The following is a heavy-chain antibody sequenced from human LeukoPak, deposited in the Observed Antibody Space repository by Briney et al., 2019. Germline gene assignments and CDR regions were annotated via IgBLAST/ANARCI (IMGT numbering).Heavy chain of an antibody. J-gene: IGHJ4*02. CDR3: AVEMATRGYYFDY. Sequence: SVKVSCKASGGTFSSYAISCVRQAPGQGLEWMGRIIPILGIANYAQKFQGRVTITADKSTSTAYMELSSLRSEDTAVYYCAVEMATRGYYFDYWGQGTLVTVSS. CDR1: GGTFSSYA. V-gene: IGHV1-69*04. CDR2: IIPILGIA. D-gene: IGHD5-24*01.